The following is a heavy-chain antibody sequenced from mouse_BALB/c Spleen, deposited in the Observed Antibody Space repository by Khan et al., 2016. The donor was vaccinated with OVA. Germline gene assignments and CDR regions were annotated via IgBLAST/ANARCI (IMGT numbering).Heavy chain of an antibody. CDR3: ARVSRYDSYFDY. CDR2: FFPGGDYT. Sequence: VQLQQSGAELVRPGTSVKMSCKAAGFTFTNYWIGWIKQRPGHGLEWIGDFFPGGDYTDDNEKFKGRATLTADAFSSTAYLQLSSLTSEDSAIYYCARVSRYDSYFDYWGPGTILTVSS. J-gene: IGHJ2*01. CDR1: GFTFTNYW. D-gene: IGHD2-14*01. V-gene: IGHV1-63*02.